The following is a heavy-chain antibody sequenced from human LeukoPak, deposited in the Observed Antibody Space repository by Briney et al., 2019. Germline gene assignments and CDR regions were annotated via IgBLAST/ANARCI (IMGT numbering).Heavy chain of an antibody. CDR2: IYYSGST. CDR1: GGSISGGGYY. J-gene: IGHJ6*04. Sequence: SETLSLTCTVSGGSISGGGYYWSWLRQHPGKGLEWIGYIYYSGSTYYNPSLKSRVTISVDTSKNQFSLKLSSVTAADTAVYYCARDPDPDYGDYLANVWGKGTTVTVSS. D-gene: IGHD4-17*01. CDR3: ARDPDPDYGDYLANV. V-gene: IGHV4-31*03.